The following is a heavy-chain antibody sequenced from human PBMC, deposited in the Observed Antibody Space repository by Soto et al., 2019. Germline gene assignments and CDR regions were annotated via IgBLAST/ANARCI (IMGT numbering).Heavy chain of an antibody. J-gene: IGHJ4*02. CDR2: ISSSGGNT. CDR1: GFTFRIYA. CDR3: ARGHRSSGKIFDS. V-gene: IGHV3-23*01. Sequence: GSLRLSCAASGFTFRIYAMNWVRQAPGKGLEWVSSISSSGGNTHYADSVKGRFTISRDNSKNTLYLQMNSLKIEDTAVYYCARGHRSSGKIFDSWGQGTLVTVSS. D-gene: IGHD3-22*01.